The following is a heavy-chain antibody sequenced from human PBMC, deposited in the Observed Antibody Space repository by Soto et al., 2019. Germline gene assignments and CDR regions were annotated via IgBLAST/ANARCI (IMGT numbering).Heavy chain of an antibody. CDR3: ARDPYGGMAGEYFES. CDR1: GFTFSSYG. Sequence: GGSLRLSCAASGFTFSSYGMHWVRQAPGKGLEWVAVISYDGSNKYYADSVKGRFTISRDNSKNTLYLQMDSLRVEDTAIYYCARDPYGGMAGEYFESWGLGTLVTVSS. CDR2: ISYDGSNK. D-gene: IGHD3-16*01. J-gene: IGHJ4*02. V-gene: IGHV3-30*03.